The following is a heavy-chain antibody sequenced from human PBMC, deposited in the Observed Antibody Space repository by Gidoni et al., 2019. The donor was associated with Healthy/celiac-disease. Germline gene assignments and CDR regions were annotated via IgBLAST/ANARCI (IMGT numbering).Heavy chain of an antibody. J-gene: IGHJ2*01. V-gene: IGHV4-30-2*05. Sequence: STYYNPSLKSRVTISVDTSKNQFSLKLSSVTAADTAVYYCARGGEAAAAPYWYFDLWGRGTLVTVSS. CDR2: ST. CDR3: ARGGEAAAAPYWYFDL. D-gene: IGHD6-13*01.